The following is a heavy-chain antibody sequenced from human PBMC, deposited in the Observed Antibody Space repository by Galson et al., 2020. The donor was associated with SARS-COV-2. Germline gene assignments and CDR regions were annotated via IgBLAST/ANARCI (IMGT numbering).Heavy chain of an antibody. CDR3: ARDDYYYDSSGQFDY. V-gene: IGHV1-18*01. J-gene: IGHJ4*02. D-gene: IGHD3-22*01. CDR2: ISAYNGNT. CDR1: GYTFTSYG. Sequence: ASVKVSCKASGYTFTSYGISWVRQAPGQGLEWMGWISAYNGNTNYAQKLQGRVTMTTDTSTSTAYMELRSLRSDDTAVYYCARDDYYYDSSGQFDYWGQGTLVTVSS.